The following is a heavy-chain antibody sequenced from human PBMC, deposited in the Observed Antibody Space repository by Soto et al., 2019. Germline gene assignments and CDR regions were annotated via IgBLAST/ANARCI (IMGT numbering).Heavy chain of an antibody. J-gene: IGHJ4*02. Sequence: QVQLQQWGAGLLKPSETLSLTCAVYGGSFSGYYWSWIRQPPGKGLEWIGEINHSGSTNYNPSLKSRVTISVDTSKNQFSLKLSSVTAADTALYYCARGGYSSYIDYWGQGTLVTVSS. V-gene: IGHV4-34*01. CDR2: INHSGST. D-gene: IGHD6-13*01. CDR1: GGSFSGYY. CDR3: ARGGYSSYIDY.